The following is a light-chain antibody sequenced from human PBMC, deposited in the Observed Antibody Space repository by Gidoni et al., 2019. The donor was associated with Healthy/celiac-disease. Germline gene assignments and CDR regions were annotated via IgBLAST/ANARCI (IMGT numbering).Light chain of an antibody. Sequence: QSVLTQPPSVSGAPGQRVTISCTGGSSNIGAGYDVHWYQQLPGTAPKLPLYGNSYRPSGVPDRFSGSMSGTSASLAITGLQAEDEADYYCQSYDSSLSGSVVFGGGTKLTVL. CDR3: QSYDSSLSGSVV. V-gene: IGLV1-40*01. J-gene: IGLJ2*01. CDR2: GNS. CDR1: SSNIGAGYD.